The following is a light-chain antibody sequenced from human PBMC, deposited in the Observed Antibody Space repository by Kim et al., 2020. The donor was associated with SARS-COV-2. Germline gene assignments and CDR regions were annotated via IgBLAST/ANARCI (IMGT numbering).Light chain of an antibody. CDR1: QSVSSSY. CDR3: QQYGSSPWT. Sequence: PGERATLSCRASQSVSSSYLAGYQQKPGQAPRLLIYGASSRATGIPDRFSGSGSGTDFTLTIGRLEPEDFAVYYCQQYGSSPWTFGQGTKVDIK. V-gene: IGKV3-20*01. J-gene: IGKJ1*01. CDR2: GAS.